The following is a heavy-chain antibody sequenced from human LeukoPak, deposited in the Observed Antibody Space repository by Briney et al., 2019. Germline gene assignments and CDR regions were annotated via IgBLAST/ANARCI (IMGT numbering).Heavy chain of an antibody. Sequence: GGSLRLSCAASGFTFSSYWMSWVRQAPGKGLEWVANIKQDGSEKNCVDSVRGRFTISRDNAKNSLYLQINSLRAEDTAVYYCGRRRGMGSLDYWGQGTLVAVSS. CDR3: GRRRGMGSLDY. V-gene: IGHV3-7*03. D-gene: IGHD2-8*01. CDR1: GFTFSSYW. CDR2: IKQDGSEK. J-gene: IGHJ4*02.